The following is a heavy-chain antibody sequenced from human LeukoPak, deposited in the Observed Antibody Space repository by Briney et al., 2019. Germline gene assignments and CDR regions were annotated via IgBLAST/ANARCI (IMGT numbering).Heavy chain of an antibody. J-gene: IGHJ6*02. CDR1: GFTVSSNY. CDR2: IYSGGST. Sequence: GGSLRLSCAASGFTVSSNYMSWVRQAPGKGLEWVSVIYSGGSTYYADSVEGRFTISRDNSKNTLYLQMNSLRAEDTAVYYCARNRYYYYGMDVWGQGTTVTVSS. V-gene: IGHV3-53*01. CDR3: ARNRYYYYGMDV.